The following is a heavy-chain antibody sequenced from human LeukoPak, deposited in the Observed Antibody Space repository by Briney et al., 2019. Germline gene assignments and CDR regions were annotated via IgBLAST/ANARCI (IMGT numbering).Heavy chain of an antibody. CDR1: GGSISSMSYY. J-gene: IGHJ4*02. D-gene: IGHD3-3*01. V-gene: IGHV4-39*01. Sequence: SETLSLTCTVSGGSISSMSYYWGWIRQSPGKGLEWIGSMFYTGSTYYNPSLKNRLTMSVDTSKNQFSLKLSSVTAADTAVYYCARRKDFWSGLINYWGQGTLVTVSS. CDR2: MFYTGST. CDR3: ARRKDFWSGLINY.